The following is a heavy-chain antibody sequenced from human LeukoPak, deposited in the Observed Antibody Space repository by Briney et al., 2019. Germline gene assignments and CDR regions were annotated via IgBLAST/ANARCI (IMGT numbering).Heavy chain of an antibody. CDR3: AKDLGLLGY. V-gene: IGHV3-23*01. CDR2: ISGSGGST. CDR1: GFTLSSYA. D-gene: IGHD3-16*01. Sequence: GGSLRLLCAASGFTLSSYAMSGVRQAPGKGVEWVSAISGSGGSTYYTDSVKGRFTISRDNSKNTLYLQMNTVRAEDTSVYYGAKDLGLLGYWGQGTLVTV. J-gene: IGHJ4*02.